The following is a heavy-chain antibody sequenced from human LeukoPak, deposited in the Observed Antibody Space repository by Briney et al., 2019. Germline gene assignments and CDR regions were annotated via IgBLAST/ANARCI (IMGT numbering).Heavy chain of an antibody. Sequence: GGSLRLSCAASGFIFSNYAMNWVRQAPGKGLEWVGVISYDGSDEYYTDSVKGRFTISRDNSKNTVYLQMNSLRADDTAVYYCARDFTPEWFDIHWGQGTLVTVS. J-gene: IGHJ4*02. CDR1: GFIFSNYA. D-gene: IGHD3-3*01. CDR3: ARDFTPEWFDIH. V-gene: IGHV3-30*04. CDR2: ISYDGSDE.